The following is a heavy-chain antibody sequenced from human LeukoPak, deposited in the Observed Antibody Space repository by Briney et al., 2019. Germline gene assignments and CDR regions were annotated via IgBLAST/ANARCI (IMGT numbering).Heavy chain of an antibody. Sequence: SETLSLTCTVSGGSISSYYWSWIRQPPGKGLEWIGYIYYSGSTDYNPSLKSRVTISVDTSKNQFSLKLSSVTAADTAVYYCARVDRNYGGDSPWFDPWGQGTLVTVSS. V-gene: IGHV4-59*01. CDR1: GGSISSYY. CDR2: IYYSGST. CDR3: ARVDRNYGGDSPWFDP. J-gene: IGHJ5*02. D-gene: IGHD4-23*01.